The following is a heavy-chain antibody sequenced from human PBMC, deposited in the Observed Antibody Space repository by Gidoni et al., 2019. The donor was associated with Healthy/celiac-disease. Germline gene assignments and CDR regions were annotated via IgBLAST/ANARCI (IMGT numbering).Heavy chain of an antibody. V-gene: IGHV3-30-3*01. D-gene: IGHD4-17*01. CDR3: ARATYGSFDY. J-gene: IGHJ4*02. CDR1: GFTFSSYA. CDR2: ISYDGSNK. Sequence: QVQLVESGGGVVQPGRSLRLSCAASGFTFSSYAMHWVRQAPGKGLEWVAVISYDGSNKYYTDSVKGRFTISRDNSKNTLYLQMNSLRAEDTAVYYCARATYGSFDYWGQGTLVTVSS.